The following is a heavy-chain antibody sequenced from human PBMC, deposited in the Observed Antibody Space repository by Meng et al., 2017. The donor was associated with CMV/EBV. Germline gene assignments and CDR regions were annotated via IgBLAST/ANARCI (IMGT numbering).Heavy chain of an antibody. J-gene: IGHJ5*02. CDR1: YG. Sequence: YGISGVRQAPGQGLEWMGWISAYNGNTNYAQKLQGRVTMTTDTSTSTAYMELRSLRSDDTAVYYCARVIPSSGYCSSTSCYTSWFDPWGQGTLVTVPQ. D-gene: IGHD2-2*02. CDR3: ARVIPSSGYCSSTSCYTSWFDP. CDR2: ISAYNGNT. V-gene: IGHV1-18*01.